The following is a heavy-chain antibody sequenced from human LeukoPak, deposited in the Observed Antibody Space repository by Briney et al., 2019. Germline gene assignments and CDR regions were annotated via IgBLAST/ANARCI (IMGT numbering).Heavy chain of an antibody. Sequence: GESLKISCKGSGYSFTSYWIGWVRQMPGKGLEWMGIIYPGDTDTRYSPSFQGQVTISADKSISTAYLQWSSLKASDTAMYYCARAAADLSSWNWSDPWGQGTLVTVSS. J-gene: IGHJ5*02. CDR2: IYPGDTDT. CDR3: ARAAADLSSWNWSDP. D-gene: IGHD6-13*01. CDR1: GYSFTSYW. V-gene: IGHV5-51*01.